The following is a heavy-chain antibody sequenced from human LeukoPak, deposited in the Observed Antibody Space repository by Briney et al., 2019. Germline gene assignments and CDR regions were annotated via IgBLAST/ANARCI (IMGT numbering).Heavy chain of an antibody. J-gene: IGHJ5*02. CDR3: ARPYSYSSSPA. D-gene: IGHD6-6*01. Sequence: GGSLRLSCAASGFTFSSYSMNWVRQAPGKGLEWVSSISSSSSCIYYADSVKGRFTISRDNAKNSLYLQMNSLRAEDTAVYYCARPYSYSSSPAWGQGTLVTVSS. CDR2: ISSSSSCI. CDR1: GFTFSSYS. V-gene: IGHV3-21*01.